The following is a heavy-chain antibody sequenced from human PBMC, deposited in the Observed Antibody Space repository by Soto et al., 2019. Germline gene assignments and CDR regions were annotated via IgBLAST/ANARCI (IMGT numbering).Heavy chain of an antibody. CDR1: GGSISSYY. J-gene: IGHJ4*02. D-gene: IGHD3-9*01. V-gene: IGHV4-59*04. CDR3: ARGYDILTGPLDY. Sequence: SETLSLTCTVSGGSISSYYWSWIRQPPGKGLEWIGIIYYSGSTYYNPSLKSRVTISVDTSKSRFSLNLNSVTAADTAVYYCARGYDILTGPLDYWGPGTLVTVSS. CDR2: IYYSGST.